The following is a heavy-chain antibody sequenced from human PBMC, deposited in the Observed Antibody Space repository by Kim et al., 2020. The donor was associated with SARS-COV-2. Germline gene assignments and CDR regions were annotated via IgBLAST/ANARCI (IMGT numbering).Heavy chain of an antibody. Sequence: GGSLRLSCAASGFTFSNYWMHWVRQAPGKGLVWVSHINSDESSTSYADSVKCRFTISRDNAKNTLYLQMNSLRAEDTAVYYCARDGRDSGSYPYFDYWGQGSLVTVSS. D-gene: IGHD3-10*01. V-gene: IGHV3-74*01. J-gene: IGHJ4*02. CDR1: GFTFSNYW. CDR2: INSDESST. CDR3: ARDGRDSGSYPYFDY.